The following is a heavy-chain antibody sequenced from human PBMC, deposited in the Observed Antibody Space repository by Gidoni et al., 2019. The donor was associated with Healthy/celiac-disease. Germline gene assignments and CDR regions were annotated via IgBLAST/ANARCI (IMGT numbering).Heavy chain of an antibody. J-gene: IGHJ4*02. CDR2: SSWNSGSI. CDR3: AKDMSHSGVIVLFPFDY. CDR1: GFTVDAYA. Sequence: EVQLVESVGGLVQPGRYLRRSCAASGFTVDAYAMHWVRQAPGKGLEWVSGSSWNSGSIGYADSVNGRFTSSRDNAKNSLYLQMNSLRAEDTALYYCAKDMSHSGVIVLFPFDYLGQGTLVTVSS. V-gene: IGHV3-9*01. D-gene: IGHD3-16*02.